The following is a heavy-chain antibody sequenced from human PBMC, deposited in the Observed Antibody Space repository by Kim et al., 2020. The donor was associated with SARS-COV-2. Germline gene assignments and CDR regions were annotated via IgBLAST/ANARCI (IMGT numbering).Heavy chain of an antibody. V-gene: IGHV1-69*13. CDR2: IIPIFGTA. J-gene: IGHJ4*02. CDR1: GGTFSSYA. D-gene: IGHD1-1*01. CDR3: ARQKLTATAPLEMDY. Sequence: SVKVSCKASGGTFSSYAISWVRQAPGQGLEWMGGIIPIFGTANYAQKFQGRVTITADESTSTAYMELSSLRSEDTAVYYCARQKLTATAPLEMDYWGQGTLVTVSS.